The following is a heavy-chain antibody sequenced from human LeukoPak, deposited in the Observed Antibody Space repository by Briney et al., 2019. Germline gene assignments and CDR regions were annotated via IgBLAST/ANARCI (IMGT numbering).Heavy chain of an antibody. CDR2: IYYRGST. V-gene: IGHV4-39*01. J-gene: IGHJ3*02. CDR3: ATLPVVVGAFDI. CDR1: GGSISSSSYY. D-gene: IGHD1-26*01. Sequence: SETLSLTCTVSGGSISSSSYYWGWIRQPPGKGLEWIGSIYYRGSTYYNPSLKSRVTISVDTSKNQFSLKVTSVTAADTALYYCATLPVVVGAFDIWGQGTMVTVSS.